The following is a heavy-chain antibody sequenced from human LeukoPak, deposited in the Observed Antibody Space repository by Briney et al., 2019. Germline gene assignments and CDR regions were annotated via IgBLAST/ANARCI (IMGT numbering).Heavy chain of an antibody. V-gene: IGHV3-21*04. CDR1: GFTFSSYS. CDR3: ARWVEGIVVVFDY. Sequence: GGSLRLSCAASGFTFSSYSMNWVRQAPGKGLEWVSSISSSSSYIYYADSVKGRFTISRDNAKNSLYLQMNSLRAEDTAVYYCARWVEGIVVVFDYWGQGTLVTVSS. J-gene: IGHJ4*02. D-gene: IGHD3-22*01. CDR2: ISSSSSYI.